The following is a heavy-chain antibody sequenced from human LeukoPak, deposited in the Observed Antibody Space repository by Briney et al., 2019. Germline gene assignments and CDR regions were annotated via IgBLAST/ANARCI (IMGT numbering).Heavy chain of an antibody. V-gene: IGHV4-59*01. CDR3: ARVRGAGGDYFFDY. D-gene: IGHD4-17*01. CDR1: GGSTSSYY. J-gene: IGHJ4*02. Sequence: SETLSLTCTVSGGSTSSYYWSWIRQPPGKGLEWIGYIYYSGSTNYNPSLKSRVTISVDTSKNQFSLKLSSVTAADTAVYYCARVRGAGGDYFFDYWGQGTLVTVSS. CDR2: IYYSGST.